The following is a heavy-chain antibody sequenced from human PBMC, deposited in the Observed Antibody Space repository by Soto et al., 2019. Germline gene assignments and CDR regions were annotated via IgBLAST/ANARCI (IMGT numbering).Heavy chain of an antibody. V-gene: IGHV4-4*02. CDR1: GGSISSSNW. CDR2: IYHSGST. J-gene: IGHJ6*02. D-gene: IGHD5-18*01. Sequence: PSETLSLTCAVSGGSISSSNWWSWVRQPPGKGLEWIGEIYHSGSTNYNPPLKSRVTISVDKSKNQFSLKLSSVTAADTAVYYCASRRWGYSYGYGATYGMDVWGQGTTVTVSS. CDR3: ASRRWGYSYGYGATYGMDV.